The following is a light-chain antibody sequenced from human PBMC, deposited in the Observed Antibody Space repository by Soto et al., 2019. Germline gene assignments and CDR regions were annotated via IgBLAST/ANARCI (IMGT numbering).Light chain of an antibody. V-gene: IGKV1-6*01. CDR3: LQDSSYPRT. CDR2: NAS. J-gene: IGKJ3*01. CDR1: QGISND. Sequence: AIQMTQSPSSLSSSVGDRVTITCRASQGISNDLGWYQHKPGKAPNLLIYNASSLQSGVPSRFNGRGSGTDFTLTISSLQPQDSATYYCLQDSSYPRTFGPGTKVDVK.